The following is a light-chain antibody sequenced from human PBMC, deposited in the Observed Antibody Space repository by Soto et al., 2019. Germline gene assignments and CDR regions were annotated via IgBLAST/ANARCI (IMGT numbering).Light chain of an antibody. J-gene: IGKJ1*01. CDR3: QKYDTAPQT. CDR2: AAP. CDR1: QGIIDY. V-gene: IGKV1-27*01. Sequence: DIQMTQSPSSLSASVGDTVTITCRSSQGIIDYLAWYQQRPGKVPKLLIYAAPTLQTGVPSRFSGSRAETDFTLTISRLQPEDVATYYCQKYDTAPQTFGQGTRVEIK.